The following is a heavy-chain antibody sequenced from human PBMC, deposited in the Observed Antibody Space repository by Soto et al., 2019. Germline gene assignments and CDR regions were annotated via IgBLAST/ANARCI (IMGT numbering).Heavy chain of an antibody. CDR2: ISYDGSNK. Sequence: GGSLRLSCAASGFTFSSYAMHWVRQAPGKGLEWVAVISYDGSNKYYADSVKGRFTISRDNSKNTLYLQMNSLRAEDTAVYYCARDRYSSSKYYYYGMDVWGQGTTVTVSS. D-gene: IGHD6-6*01. CDR3: ARDRYSSSKYYYYGMDV. J-gene: IGHJ6*02. CDR1: GFTFSSYA. V-gene: IGHV3-30-3*01.